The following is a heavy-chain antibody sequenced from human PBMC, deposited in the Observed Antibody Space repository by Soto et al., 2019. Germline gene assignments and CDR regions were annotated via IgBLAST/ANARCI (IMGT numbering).Heavy chain of an antibody. CDR3: ARDFRSYYDSSGYYYFGY. CDR1: GGTFSSYA. D-gene: IGHD3-22*01. Sequence: QVQLVQSGAEVKKPGSSVKVSCKASGGTFSSYAISWVRQAPGQGLEWMGGIIPIFGTANYAQKFQGRVTITADESTSTAYMELSSLRSEDTAVYYWARDFRSYYDSSGYYYFGYWGQGTLVTVSS. CDR2: IIPIFGTA. V-gene: IGHV1-69*01. J-gene: IGHJ4*02.